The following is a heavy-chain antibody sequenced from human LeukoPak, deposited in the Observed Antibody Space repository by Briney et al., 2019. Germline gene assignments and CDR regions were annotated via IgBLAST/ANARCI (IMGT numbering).Heavy chain of an antibody. CDR3: ARGESILFDP. D-gene: IGHD3-9*01. Sequence: SETLSLTCTVSGGSISSGDYYWSWIRQPPGKGLEWIGYIYYNGSTYYNPSLKSRVTISVDTSKNQFSLKLSSVTAADTAVYYCARGESILFDPWGQGTLVTVSS. J-gene: IGHJ5*02. CDR1: GGSISSGDYY. CDR2: IYYNGST. V-gene: IGHV4-30-4*08.